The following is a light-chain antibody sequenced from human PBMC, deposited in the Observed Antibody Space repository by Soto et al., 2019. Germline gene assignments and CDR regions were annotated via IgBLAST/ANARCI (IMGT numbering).Light chain of an antibody. V-gene: IGLV2-11*01. CDR3: CSYAGDSTVL. J-gene: IGLJ2*01. Sequence: QSVLTQPRSVSGSPGQSVSISCTGTSSDVGGYDYVSWHQHHPGKAPKLMIYDVTQRSAGVPDRFSGSKSGNTASLTISGRQAEDESEYLCCSYAGDSTVLFGGGTKLTVL. CDR2: DVT. CDR1: SSDVGGYDY.